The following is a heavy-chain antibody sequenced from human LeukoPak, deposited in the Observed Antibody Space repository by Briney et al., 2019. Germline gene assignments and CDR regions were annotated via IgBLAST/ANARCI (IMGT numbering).Heavy chain of an antibody. Sequence: GGSLRLSCAGSGYSFGMHAMDWVRQAPGKGLEWLSYIDRSGRITYYGDSVKGRFTISRDNAKNSLYLQMNSLRVEDTAVYYCAREGSNGEYYFDYWGQGTLVTVSS. CDR1: GYSFGMHA. D-gene: IGHD2-8*01. J-gene: IGHJ4*02. CDR3: AREGSNGEYYFDY. CDR2: IDRSGRIT. V-gene: IGHV3-48*04.